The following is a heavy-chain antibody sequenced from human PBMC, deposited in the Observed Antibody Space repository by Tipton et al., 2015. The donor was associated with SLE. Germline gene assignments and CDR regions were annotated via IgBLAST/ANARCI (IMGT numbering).Heavy chain of an antibody. CDR2: IYYSGST. D-gene: IGHD6-13*01. CDR3: QYSSSPRGAYYYYMDV. J-gene: IGHJ6*03. V-gene: IGHV4-61*08. Sequence: TLSLTCTVSGGSISSGGYYWTWIRQPPGKGLEWIGYIYYSGSTNYNPSLKSRVTISVDTSKNQFSLKLSSVTAADTAVYYCQYSSSPRGAYYYYMDVWGKGTTVTVSS. CDR1: GGSISSGGYY.